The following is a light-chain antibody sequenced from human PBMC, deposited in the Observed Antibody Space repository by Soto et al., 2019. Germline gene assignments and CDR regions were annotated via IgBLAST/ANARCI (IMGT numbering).Light chain of an antibody. CDR2: EVT. J-gene: IGLJ1*01. V-gene: IGLV2-14*01. CDR1: SSDVGGYNF. Sequence: QSAPTKPASVSGSPGHSITISCTGTSSDVGGYNFVSWYQQKPGKAPKLLIYEVTHRPSVISDRFSGSKSGNMASLTISGLQDEDEASYYCCTYARNRLYVFGSGTKVTVL. CDR3: CTYARNRLYV.